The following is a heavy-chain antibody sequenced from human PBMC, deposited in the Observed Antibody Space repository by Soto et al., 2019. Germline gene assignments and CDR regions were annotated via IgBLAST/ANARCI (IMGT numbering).Heavy chain of an antibody. CDR3: ARGIAARSPKYWFYP. Sequence: QVQLQESGPGLVKPSGTLSLTCAVSSGSISSSNWWSWVRQPPGKGLEWIGEIYHSGSTNYNPSLKSRVTISVDKSKNLFSLKLSSVTAADTAVYYCARGIAARSPKYWFYPWGQGTLVTVSS. J-gene: IGHJ5*02. CDR1: SGSISSSNW. CDR2: IYHSGST. D-gene: IGHD6-6*01. V-gene: IGHV4-4*02.